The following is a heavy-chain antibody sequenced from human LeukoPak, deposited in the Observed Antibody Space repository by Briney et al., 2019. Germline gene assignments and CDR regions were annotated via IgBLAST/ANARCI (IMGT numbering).Heavy chain of an antibody. D-gene: IGHD6-19*01. CDR1: GYTFTSYG. CDR3: ARVGSSGWYFNPHYYMDV. CDR2: ISAYNGNT. V-gene: IGHV1-18*01. Sequence: RASVKVSCKASGYTFTSYGISWVRQAPGQGLEWMGWISAYNGNTNYAQKLQGRVTMTTDTSTSTAYMELRSLRSEDTAVYYCARVGSSGWYFNPHYYMDVWGKGTTVTVSS. J-gene: IGHJ6*03.